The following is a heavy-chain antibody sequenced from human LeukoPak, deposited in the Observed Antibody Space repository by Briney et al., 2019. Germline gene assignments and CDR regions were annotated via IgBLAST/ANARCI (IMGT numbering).Heavy chain of an antibody. CDR3: ARHGGPSTHFDY. Sequence: SETLSLTCTVSGGSISSYYWSLIRRPPGKGLEWIGYIYYSGSTNYNPSLKSRVTISVDTSKNQFSLKLSSVTAADTAVYYCARHGGPSTHFDYWGQGTLVTVSS. V-gene: IGHV4-59*08. J-gene: IGHJ4*02. CDR1: GGSISSYY. D-gene: IGHD3-10*01. CDR2: IYYSGST.